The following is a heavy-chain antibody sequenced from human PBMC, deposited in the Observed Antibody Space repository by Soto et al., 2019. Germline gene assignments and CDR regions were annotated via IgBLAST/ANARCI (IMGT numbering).Heavy chain of an antibody. CDR1: GGSISNYY. D-gene: IGHD3-22*01. Sequence: PSETLSLTCTVSGGSISNYYWSWIRQPPGRGLEWIGHIFYSGSTNYNPALKSRVTISVDTSKNQFSLKLSSVTAADTAVYYCASQHYYDSSGYYVVYWGQGTLVTVSS. CDR2: IFYSGST. V-gene: IGHV4-59*08. CDR3: ASQHYYDSSGYYVVY. J-gene: IGHJ4*02.